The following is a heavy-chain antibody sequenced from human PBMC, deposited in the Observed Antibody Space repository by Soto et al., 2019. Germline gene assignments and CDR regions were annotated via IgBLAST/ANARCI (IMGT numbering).Heavy chain of an antibody. CDR3: AGINWFRGMDV. CDR1: GDSVSRNSAA. D-gene: IGHD3-10*01. V-gene: IGHV6-1*01. CDR2: TYYNSKWNK. Sequence: PSQTRSLTCAISGDSVSRNSAAWNSIRQSPSSGLEWLGRTYYNSKWNKDYALSVKSRIAINPDTSKNQFSLHLYSVTPKDTAVYYCAGINWFRGMDVWDQGTRVNV. J-gene: IGHJ6*02.